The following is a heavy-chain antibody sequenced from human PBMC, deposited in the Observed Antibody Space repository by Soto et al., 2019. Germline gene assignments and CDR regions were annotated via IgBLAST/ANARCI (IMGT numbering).Heavy chain of an antibody. Sequence: GGSLRLSCAASGFTFNNYAMHWVRQAPGKGLEWVAVIWYDGSNKYYADSVKGRFTISRDNSKNTLYLQMNSLAAEDTAVYYCARPDYGGNSALNYWGQGTLVTVSS. J-gene: IGHJ4*02. V-gene: IGHV3-33*01. D-gene: IGHD4-17*01. CDR2: IWYDGSNK. CDR3: ARPDYGGNSALNY. CDR1: GFTFNNYA.